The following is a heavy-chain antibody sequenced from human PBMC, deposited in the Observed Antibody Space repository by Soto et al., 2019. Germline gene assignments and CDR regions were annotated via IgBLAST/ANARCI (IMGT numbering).Heavy chain of an antibody. Sequence: EVQLLESGGGLVQPGGSLRLSCTASGFTFSNHWMSWVRQAPGKGLEWVANIKQDGSEKYYVDSVKGRFTISTDNAKNSVYLQMNSLRFEDTAVYYCARGGRGYCSSTSCPGIWGQGTLITVSS. V-gene: IGHV3-7*01. CDR1: GFTFSNHW. CDR2: IKQDGSEK. D-gene: IGHD2-2*01. J-gene: IGHJ4*02. CDR3: ARGGRGYCSSTSCPGI.